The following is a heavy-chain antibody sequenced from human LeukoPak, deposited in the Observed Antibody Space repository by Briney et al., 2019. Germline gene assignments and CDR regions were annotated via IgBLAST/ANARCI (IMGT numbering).Heavy chain of an antibody. CDR2: IYTSEST. Sequence: SETLSLTCAVSGGSVTTYHWTWIRQPPGKGLEWIGRIYTSESTNYNPSLKSRVTISRDTSKNEFSLKLSSVTAADTAVYYCARDSRRDGYNLDYWGRGTLVTVSS. V-gene: IGHV4-4*08. CDR3: ARDSRRDGYNLDY. J-gene: IGHJ4*02. D-gene: IGHD5-24*01. CDR1: GGSVTTYH.